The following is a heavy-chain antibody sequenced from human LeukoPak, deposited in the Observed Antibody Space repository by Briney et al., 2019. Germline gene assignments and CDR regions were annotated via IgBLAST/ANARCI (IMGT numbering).Heavy chain of an antibody. CDR2: IYYSGST. Sequence: SETLSLTCTVSGGSISSYYWSWIRQPPGKGLEWIGYIYYSGSTNYNPSLKSRVTISVDTSKNQFSLKLSSVTAADTAVYYCASNYCSSTSCYYGVDVWGQGTTVTVSS. V-gene: IGHV4-59*01. CDR1: GGSISSYY. J-gene: IGHJ6*02. D-gene: IGHD2-2*01. CDR3: ASNYCSSTSCYYGVDV.